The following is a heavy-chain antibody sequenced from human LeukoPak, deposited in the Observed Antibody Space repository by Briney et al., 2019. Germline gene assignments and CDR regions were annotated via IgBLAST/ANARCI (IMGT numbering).Heavy chain of an antibody. J-gene: IGHJ4*02. D-gene: IGHD6-19*01. V-gene: IGHV4-28*03. Sequence: SDTLSLTCAVSGYSISSSNWWGWIRQPPGKGLEWIGYIYYSGSTYYNPSLKSRVTMSVDTSKNQFSLKLSSVTAVDTAVYYCARVGSGWYSGSFDYWGQGTLVTVSS. CDR1: GYSISSSNW. CDR3: ARVGSGWYSGSFDY. CDR2: IYYSGST.